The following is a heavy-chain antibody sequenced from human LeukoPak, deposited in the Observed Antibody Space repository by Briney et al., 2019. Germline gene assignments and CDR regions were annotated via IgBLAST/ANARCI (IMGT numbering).Heavy chain of an antibody. CDR1: GYTFTSYD. Sequence: GASVKVSCKASGYTFTSYDINWVRQATGQGLEWMGWMNPNSGNTGYAQKFQGRVTITRNTSISTAYMELSSLRSEDTAVYYCAREEYSGSYGAFDIWGQGTMVTVSS. CDR3: AREEYSGSYGAFDI. V-gene: IGHV1-8*03. CDR2: MNPNSGNT. D-gene: IGHD1-26*01. J-gene: IGHJ3*02.